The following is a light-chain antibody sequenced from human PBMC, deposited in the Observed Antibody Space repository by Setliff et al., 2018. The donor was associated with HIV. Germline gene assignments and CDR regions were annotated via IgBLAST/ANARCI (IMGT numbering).Light chain of an antibody. Sequence: QSALTQPASVSGSPGQSITISCTGSSNDVGGYNYVSWYQQRPGKAPKLMISEVSNRPSGVSNRFSGSKSGNTASLTISGLQAEDEADYYCCSYAGNSTYVFGTGTRAPS. V-gene: IGLV2-14*01. CDR2: EVS. CDR1: SNDVGGYNY. J-gene: IGLJ1*01. CDR3: CSYAGNSTYV.